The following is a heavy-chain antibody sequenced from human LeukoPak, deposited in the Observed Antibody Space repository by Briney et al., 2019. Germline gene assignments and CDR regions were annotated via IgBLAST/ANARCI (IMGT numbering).Heavy chain of an antibody. CDR3: ARGLDDYGAPTRFDP. CDR2: ISSRSSYI. D-gene: IGHD4-17*01. V-gene: IGHV3-21*01. CDR1: GFTFSGYS. Sequence: GGPLRLSCAASGFTFSGYSMNWVRQAPGKGLEWVSSISSRSSYIYYADSVKGRFTISRDNAKNSLYLQMNSLRAEDTAVYYCARGLDDYGAPTRFDPWGQGTLVTVSS. J-gene: IGHJ5*02.